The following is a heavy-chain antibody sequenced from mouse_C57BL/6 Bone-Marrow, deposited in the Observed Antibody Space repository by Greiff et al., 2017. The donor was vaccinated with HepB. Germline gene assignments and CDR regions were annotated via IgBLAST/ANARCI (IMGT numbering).Heavy chain of an antibody. CDR1: GYTFTSYW. J-gene: IGHJ3*01. CDR3: TRGRFQEVWFAY. V-gene: IGHV1-5*01. Sequence: VQLQQSGTVLARPGASVKMSCKTSGYTFTSYWMHWVKQRPGQGLEWIGAIYPGNSDTSYNQKFKGKAKLTAVTSASTAYMELSSLTNEDSAVYYCTRGRFQEVWFAYWGQGTLVTVSA. CDR2: IYPGNSDT.